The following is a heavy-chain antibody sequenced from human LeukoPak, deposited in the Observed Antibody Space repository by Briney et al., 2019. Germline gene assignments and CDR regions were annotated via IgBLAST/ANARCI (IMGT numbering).Heavy chain of an antibody. CDR3: ARLRFLEWLLWHFDY. D-gene: IGHD3-3*01. CDR2: IYYSGST. V-gene: IGHV4-30-4*01. Sequence: SETLSLTCTVSGGSISSGDYYWSWIRQPPGKGLEWIGYIYYSGSTYYNPSLKSRVTISVDTSKNQFSLKLSSVTAADTAVYYCARLRFLEWLLWHFDYWGQGTLVTVSS. J-gene: IGHJ4*02. CDR1: GGSISSGDYY.